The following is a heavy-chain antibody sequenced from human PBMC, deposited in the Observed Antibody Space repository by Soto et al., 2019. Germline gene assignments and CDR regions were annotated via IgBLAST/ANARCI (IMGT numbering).Heavy chain of an antibody. J-gene: IGHJ6*02. CDR3: ARISSVDPYGYVNGGLDV. D-gene: IGHD5-18*01. CDR1: GGSIRSYY. Sequence: SETLSLTCSVSGGSIRSYYWSWIRQSPEKGLEWIGYLYHSGNSNYNPSLKSRVTISVDTSKNQLSLSLRSVTAADTAVYSCARISSVDPYGYVNGGLDVWGQGTTVTVS. CDR2: LYHSGNS. V-gene: IGHV4-59*01.